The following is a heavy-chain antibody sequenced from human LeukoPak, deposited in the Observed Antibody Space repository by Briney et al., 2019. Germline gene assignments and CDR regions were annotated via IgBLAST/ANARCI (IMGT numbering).Heavy chain of an antibody. D-gene: IGHD2-2*01. V-gene: IGHV4-4*09. CDR3: ARQYCSSTSCYNDY. Sequence: PSETLSLTCTVSGGYISSYHWSWIRQPPGKGLEWIGYIYTSGSTNYNPSLKSRVTISVDTSKNQFSLKLSSVTAADTAVYYCARQYCSSTSCYNDYWGQGTLVTVSS. CDR1: GGYISSYH. CDR2: IYTSGST. J-gene: IGHJ4*02.